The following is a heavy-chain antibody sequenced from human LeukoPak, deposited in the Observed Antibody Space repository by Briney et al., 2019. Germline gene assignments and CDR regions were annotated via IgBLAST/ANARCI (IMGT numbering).Heavy chain of an antibody. CDR1: SGSISGYY. CDR2: INHSGST. Sequence: SETQSLTCTVSSGSISGYYWSWIRQPPGKGLEWIGEINHSGSTNYNPSLKSRVTISVDTSKNQFSLKLSSVTAADTAVYFCARGPYSYDSSGAFDIWGQGTMVTVSS. D-gene: IGHD3-22*01. V-gene: IGHV4-34*01. CDR3: ARGPYSYDSSGAFDI. J-gene: IGHJ3*02.